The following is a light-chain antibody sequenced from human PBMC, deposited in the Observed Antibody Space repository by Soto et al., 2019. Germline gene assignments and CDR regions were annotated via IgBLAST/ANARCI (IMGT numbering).Light chain of an antibody. V-gene: IGLV2-23*02. CDR3: CSYAGSGTFPYV. CDR1: SSDVGSFNL. CDR2: EVS. J-gene: IGLJ1*01. Sequence: QSALTQPASGSGSPGQSITISCTGTSSDVGSFNLVSWYQQHPGKAPKLMIYEVSKRPSGVSNRFSGSKSANTASLTISGLQAEDEADYYCCSYAGSGTFPYVFGTGTKVTVL.